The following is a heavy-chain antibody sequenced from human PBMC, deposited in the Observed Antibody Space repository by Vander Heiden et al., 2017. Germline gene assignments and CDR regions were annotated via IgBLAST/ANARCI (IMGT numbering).Heavy chain of an antibody. CDR2: INHSGST. D-gene: IGHD6-19*01. J-gene: IGHJ4*02. CDR3: ARGRAERGAAAVAGTVALDY. CDR1: Y. Sequence: YWSWIRQPPGKGLEWIGEINHSGSTNYNPSLKSRVTISVDTSKNQFSLKLSSVTAADTAVYYCARGRAERGAAAVAGTVALDYWGQGTRVTVSS. V-gene: IGHV4-34*01.